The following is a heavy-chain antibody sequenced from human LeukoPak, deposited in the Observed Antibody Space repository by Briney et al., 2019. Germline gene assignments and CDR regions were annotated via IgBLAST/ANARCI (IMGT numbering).Heavy chain of an antibody. Sequence: GGSLRLSCAASGFTFSSYGMHWVRQAPGKGLEWVAIIRYDGSNKYYADSVKGRFTISRDNSKNTLYLQMNGLRAEDTAVYYCAKDFDEAAYYYYYMDVWGKGTTVTVSS. CDR2: IRYDGSNK. V-gene: IGHV3-30*02. J-gene: IGHJ6*03. CDR3: AKDFDEAAYYYYYMDV. CDR1: GFTFSSYG.